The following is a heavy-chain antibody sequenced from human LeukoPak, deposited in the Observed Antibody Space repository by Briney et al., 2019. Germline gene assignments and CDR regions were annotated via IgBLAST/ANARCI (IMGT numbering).Heavy chain of an antibody. V-gene: IGHV3-30-3*01. CDR1: GFTFNTYA. CDR2: ISYDGSNK. J-gene: IGHJ4*02. CDR3: ARDVDY. Sequence: GGSLRLSCAASGFTFNTYAMHWVRQAPGKGLEWVAVISYDGSNKYYADSVKGRFTISRDNSKNTLYLQMNSLRAEDTAVYYCARDVDYWGQGTLVTVSS.